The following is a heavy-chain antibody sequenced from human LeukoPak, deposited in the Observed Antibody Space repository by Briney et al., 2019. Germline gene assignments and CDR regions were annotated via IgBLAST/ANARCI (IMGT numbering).Heavy chain of an antibody. CDR1: GFTFSSYE. CDR2: ISSSGSTI. J-gene: IGHJ6*02. V-gene: IGHV3-48*03. D-gene: IGHD3-3*01. Sequence: GGSLRLSCAASGFTFSSYEMNWVRQAPGKGLEWVSYISSSGSTIYYADSVKGRFTISRDNAKNSLYLQMNSLRAEDTAVYYCARDSASSPDFWSYYYGMDVWGPGTTVTVSS. CDR3: ARDSASSPDFWSYYYGMDV.